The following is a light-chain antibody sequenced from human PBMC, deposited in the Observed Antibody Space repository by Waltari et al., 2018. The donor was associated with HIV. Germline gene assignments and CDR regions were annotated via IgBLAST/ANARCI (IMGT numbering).Light chain of an antibody. V-gene: IGLV2-8*01. Sequence: QSALTQPPSASGSPGQPVAISGSGTSSAIGAYHAVSWYQHHPGKAPKLIIYEVTKRPSGVPDRFSGSKSGNTASLTVSGLQAEDEGDYYCSSYGGSNNLLFGGGTKVTVL. CDR2: EVT. J-gene: IGLJ2*01. CDR3: SSYGGSNNLL. CDR1: SSAIGAYHA.